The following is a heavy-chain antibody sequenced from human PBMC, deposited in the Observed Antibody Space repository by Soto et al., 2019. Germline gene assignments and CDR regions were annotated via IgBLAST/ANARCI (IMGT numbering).Heavy chain of an antibody. D-gene: IGHD3-3*01. V-gene: IGHV3-48*01. Sequence: GGSLRLSCAASGFTFSSYSMNWVRQAPGKGLEWVSYISSSSSTIYYADSVKGRFTISRDNAKNSLYLQMNSLRAEDTAVYYCARSCRATFGGHYYYYMDVWGKGTTVTVSS. CDR3: ARSCRATFGGHYYYYMDV. CDR2: ISSSSSTI. CDR1: GFTFSSYS. J-gene: IGHJ6*03.